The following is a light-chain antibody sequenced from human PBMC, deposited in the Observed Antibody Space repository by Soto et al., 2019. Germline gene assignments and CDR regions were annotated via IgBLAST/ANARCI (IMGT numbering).Light chain of an antibody. CDR2: DVS. V-gene: IGKV1-39*01. J-gene: IGKJ3*01. CDR3: LQTYSPPLT. CDR1: QRISAY. Sequence: DLQMTQSPSSLSASVGDRVTITCRASQRISAYLNWYQQKPGEAPKLLIFDVSVLESGVPSRFSGSGSETDFTLSITSLQPDDFATYYCLQTYSPPLTFCPGTTVDFK.